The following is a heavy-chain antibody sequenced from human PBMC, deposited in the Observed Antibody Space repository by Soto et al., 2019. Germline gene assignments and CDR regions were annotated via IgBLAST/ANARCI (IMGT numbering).Heavy chain of an antibody. CDR2: INHSGST. CDR3: ARGDYVGY. Sequence: QVQLQQWGAGLLKPSETLSLTCDVYGGSFSGYYWSWIRQPPGKGLEWIGEINHSGSTNYNPSLKSRVTISVDTSKNQFSLKLSSVTAADTAVYHCARGDYVGYWGQGTLVTVSS. V-gene: IGHV4-34*01. J-gene: IGHJ4*02. CDR1: GGSFSGYY.